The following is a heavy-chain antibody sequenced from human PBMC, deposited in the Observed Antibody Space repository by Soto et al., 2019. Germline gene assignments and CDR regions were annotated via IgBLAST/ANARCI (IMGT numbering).Heavy chain of an antibody. CDR1: GGSISSYY. J-gene: IGHJ4*02. CDR2: IYYSGST. Sequence: QVQLQESGPGLVKPSETLSLTCTVSGGSISSYYWSWIRQPPGKGLEWIGYIYYSGSTNYNPSLKSRVTISVDTSKNQFSLKLSSVTAADTAVYYCARDGYSYGYYFDYWGQETLVTVSS. V-gene: IGHV4-59*01. D-gene: IGHD5-18*01. CDR3: ARDGYSYGYYFDY.